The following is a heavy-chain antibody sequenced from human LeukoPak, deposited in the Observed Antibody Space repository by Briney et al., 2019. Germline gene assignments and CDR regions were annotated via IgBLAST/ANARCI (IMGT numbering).Heavy chain of an antibody. J-gene: IGHJ4*02. CDR3: ARGLRLRD. CDR2: INHSGST. V-gene: IGHV4-34*01. Sequence: PSETLSLTCAVYGGSFSGYYWSWIRQPPGKGLEWIGEINHSGSTNYNPSLKSRVTISVDTFKNQFSLKLSSVTAADTAVYYCARGLRLRDWGQGTLVTVSS. D-gene: IGHD5-24*01. CDR1: GGSFSGYY.